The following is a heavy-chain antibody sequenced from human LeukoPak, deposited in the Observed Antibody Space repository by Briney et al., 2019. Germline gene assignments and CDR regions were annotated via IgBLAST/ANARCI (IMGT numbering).Heavy chain of an antibody. CDR3: AKGSIVEIDY. V-gene: IGHV3-11*01. Sequence: PGGSLRLSCAGSGFSFTEYYMTWIRQTPGKGLEWLSHISSSGTIIYYADSVKGRFTISRDNAKSSLFLQMNSLRAEDTAVYYCAKGSIVEIDYWGQGTLVTVSS. J-gene: IGHJ4*02. D-gene: IGHD3-22*01. CDR1: GFSFTEYY. CDR2: ISSSGTII.